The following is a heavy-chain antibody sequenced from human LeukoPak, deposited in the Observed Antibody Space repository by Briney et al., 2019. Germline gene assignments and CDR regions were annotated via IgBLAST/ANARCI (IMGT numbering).Heavy chain of an antibody. Sequence: GGSLRLSCAASGFTVSSNYMSWVRQAPGKGLEWVAHINQDESEKSYVDSAKGRFTISRDNGKNSLYLQMSSLRVEDTGVYHCARGHYGLDVWGQGTTVTVSS. V-gene: IGHV3-7*03. J-gene: IGHJ6*02. CDR2: INQDESEK. CDR3: ARGHYGLDV. CDR1: GFTVSSNY.